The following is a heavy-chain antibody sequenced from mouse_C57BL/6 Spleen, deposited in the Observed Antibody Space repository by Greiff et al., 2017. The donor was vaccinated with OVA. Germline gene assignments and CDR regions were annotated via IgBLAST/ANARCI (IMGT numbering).Heavy chain of an antibody. CDR1: GFTFSSYA. V-gene: IGHV5-4*03. CDR2: ISDGGSYT. Sequence: DVMLVESGGGLVKPGGSLKLSCAASGFTFSSYAMSWVRQTPEKRLEWVATISDGGSYTYYPDNVKGRFTISRDNAKNNLYLQMSHLKSEDTAMYYCARTGNYAMDYWGQGTSVTVSS. J-gene: IGHJ4*01. CDR3: ARTGNYAMDY. D-gene: IGHD4-1*01.